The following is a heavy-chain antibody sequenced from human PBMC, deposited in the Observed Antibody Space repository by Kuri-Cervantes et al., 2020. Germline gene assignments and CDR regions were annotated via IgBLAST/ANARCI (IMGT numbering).Heavy chain of an antibody. D-gene: IGHD1-1*01. CDR3: AKSGRVVLELDY. CDR1: GFTFSDYY. Sequence: GGSLRLSCAASGFTFSDYYMTWIRQAPGKGLEWISYISNYGDTIYYADSVKGRFIISRDNAKKSVHLQMNGLRVEDTALYYCAKSGRVVLELDYWGQGILVTVSS. V-gene: IGHV3-11*01. J-gene: IGHJ4*02. CDR2: ISNYGDTI.